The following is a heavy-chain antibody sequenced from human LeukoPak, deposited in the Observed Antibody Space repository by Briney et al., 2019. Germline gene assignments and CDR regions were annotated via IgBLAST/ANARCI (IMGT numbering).Heavy chain of an antibody. CDR1: GDSFATYG. CDR3: ARHPRTFWSTISDNWFDP. V-gene: IGHV1-18*01. Sequence: ASVKVSCKASGDSFATYGLSRVRQAPGQGLEWMGWISPYNGKTDYARKFQDRVTMTTDISTTTAYMELTSLTSDDTAVYFCARHPRTFWSTISDNWFDPWGQGTLVTVSS. D-gene: IGHD3-3*01. CDR2: ISPYNGKT. J-gene: IGHJ5*02.